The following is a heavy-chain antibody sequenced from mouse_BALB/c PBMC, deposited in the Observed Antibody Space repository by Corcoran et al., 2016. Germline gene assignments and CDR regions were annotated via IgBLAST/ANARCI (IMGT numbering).Heavy chain of an antibody. J-gene: IGHJ1*01. CDR2: INTYTGEP. CDR3: AKGIHYYGPSYFDV. CDR1: GYTFTNYG. D-gene: IGHD1-2*01. Sequence: QIQLVQSGPELKKPGETVKISCKASGYTFTNYGMNWVKQAPGKGLKWIGWINTYTGEPTYADDFKGRFAFSLETSASTAYLQINNLKNEDMATYFCAKGIHYYGPSYFDVWGAGTTVTVSS. V-gene: IGHV9-1*02.